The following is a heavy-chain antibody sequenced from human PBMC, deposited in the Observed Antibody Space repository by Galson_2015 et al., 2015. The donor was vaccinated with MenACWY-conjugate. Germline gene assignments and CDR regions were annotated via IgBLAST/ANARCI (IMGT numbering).Heavy chain of an antibody. V-gene: IGHV3-33*01. CDR1: RFSFSRSG. CDR3: ARDGPNWGFDY. D-gene: IGHD7-27*01. J-gene: IGHJ4*02. Sequence: SLRLSCAASRFSFSRSGMHWVRQAPGKGLEWVALIYSDGSNKYYADSVQGRFTVSRDNSKNTLYLQMNSLRAEDTAVYYCARDGPNWGFDYWGQGPLVTVSS. CDR2: IYSDGSNK.